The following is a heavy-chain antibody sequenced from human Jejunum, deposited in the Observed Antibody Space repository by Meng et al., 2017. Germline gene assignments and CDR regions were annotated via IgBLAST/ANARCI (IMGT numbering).Heavy chain of an antibody. J-gene: IGHJ4*02. V-gene: IGHV1-2*02. Sequence: ASVKVSCKASGYTFTGEYIHWVRQAPGEGLDWMGWVYPTNGDTNYAQKFQGRVAMTTDTSINTVYMELNSLTSDDTALYYCTRSHYFDYWGQGTRVTVSS. CDR2: VYPTNGDT. CDR1: GYTFTGEY. CDR3: TRSHYFDY.